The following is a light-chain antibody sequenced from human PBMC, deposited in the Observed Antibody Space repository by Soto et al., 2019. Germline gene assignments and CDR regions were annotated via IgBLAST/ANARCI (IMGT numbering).Light chain of an antibody. V-gene: IGKV3-15*01. Sequence: EVAMTRSPDTLSVSPGERATLSCRASQSVSSNLAWYQQKPGQAPRLLISDASTRATGIPARFSGSGSGTEFTLTISSLQSEDFAVYYCQQYNSWPLTFGGGTKVDI. J-gene: IGKJ4*01. CDR2: DAS. CDR3: QQYNSWPLT. CDR1: QSVSSN.